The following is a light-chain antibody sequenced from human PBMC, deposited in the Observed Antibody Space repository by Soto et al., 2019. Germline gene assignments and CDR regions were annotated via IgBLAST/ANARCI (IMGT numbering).Light chain of an antibody. CDR2: KAS. CDR1: QSISSW. J-gene: IGKJ4*01. V-gene: IGKV1-5*03. Sequence: DIQMTQSPSTLSASVGDRATITCRASQSISSWLAWYQQKPGKAPKLLIYKASGLESGVPSRFSGSGSGTDYTITISSLLPAEFATYYCHQYNSYSPLTFGRGTKVDIK. CDR3: HQYNSYSPLT.